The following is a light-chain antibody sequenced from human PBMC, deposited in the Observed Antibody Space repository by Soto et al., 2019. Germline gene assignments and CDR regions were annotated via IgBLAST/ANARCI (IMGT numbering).Light chain of an antibody. CDR1: KSVSSKY. J-gene: IGKJ4*01. CDR3: HQRSNWPLT. Sequence: EIVLTQSPGTLSLSPGERATLSCRASKSVSSKYLAWYQQKPGQALRLLMYDVSKRATGIPARFSGSGSGTDFTLTISSLEPEDFAVYYCHQRSNWPLTFGGGTKLGIK. V-gene: IGKV3-11*01. CDR2: DVS.